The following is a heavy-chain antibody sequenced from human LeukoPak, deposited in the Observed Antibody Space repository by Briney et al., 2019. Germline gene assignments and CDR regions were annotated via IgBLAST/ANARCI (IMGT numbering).Heavy chain of an antibody. D-gene: IGHD2-2*01. CDR1: GGSISSGDYY. J-gene: IGHJ5*02. V-gene: IGHV4-30-4*01. CDR3: ARENHSCSSTSCSSWFDP. CDR2: IYYSGST. Sequence: PSETLSLTCTVSGGSISSGDYYWSWIRQPPGKGLEWIGYIYYSGSTYYNPSLKSRVTISVDTSKNQFSLKLSSVTAADTAVYYCARENHSCSSTSCSSWFDPWGQGTLVTVSS.